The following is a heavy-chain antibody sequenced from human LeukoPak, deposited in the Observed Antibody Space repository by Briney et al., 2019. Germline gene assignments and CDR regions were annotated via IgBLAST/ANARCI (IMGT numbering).Heavy chain of an antibody. J-gene: IGHJ4*02. CDR1: GYTFTGYY. Sequence: ASVKVSCKASGYTFTGYYMNWVRQAPGQGLEWMGWISGYNGNTNYAQKLQGRVSMTTDTSTSTAYMELRSLRSDDTAVYYCARDPREGYCSGGSCYIDYWGQGTLVTVSS. V-gene: IGHV1-18*04. CDR2: ISGYNGNT. CDR3: ARDPREGYCSGGSCYIDY. D-gene: IGHD2-15*01.